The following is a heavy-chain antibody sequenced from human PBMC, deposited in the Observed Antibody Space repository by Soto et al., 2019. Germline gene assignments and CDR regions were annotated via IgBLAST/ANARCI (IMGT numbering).Heavy chain of an antibody. J-gene: IGHJ4*02. Sequence: QVQLQESGPGLVNPSETLSLTCTVSGDSITSHCWSWIRQPPGKGLEWVGYIYYSGNTNYNPSLKRHVTISIDTPKRHFSLKLNAVTSADTAVYYCARHLYSSGSGYQFDYWGQGTLVTVSS. V-gene: IGHV4-59*08. CDR2: IYYSGNT. CDR1: GDSITSHC. D-gene: IGHD6-25*01. CDR3: ARHLYSSGSGYQFDY.